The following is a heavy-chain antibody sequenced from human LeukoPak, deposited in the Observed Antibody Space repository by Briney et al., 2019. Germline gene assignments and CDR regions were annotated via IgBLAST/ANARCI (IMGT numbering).Heavy chain of an antibody. CDR3: ARTVGWLQSHYYFDY. V-gene: IGHV1-2*06. CDR1: GYTFTGYY. CDR2: INPNSGGT. D-gene: IGHD5-24*01. J-gene: IGHJ4*02. Sequence: GASVKVACKACGYTFTGYYMHWVRQAPGQGLEWMGRINPNSGGTNYAQKFQGRVTMTRDTSISTAYMELSRLRSDDTAVYYCARTVGWLQSHYYFDYWGQGTLVTVSS.